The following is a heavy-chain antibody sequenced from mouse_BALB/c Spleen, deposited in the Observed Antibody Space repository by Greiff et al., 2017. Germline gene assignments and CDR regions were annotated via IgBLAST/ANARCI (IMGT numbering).Heavy chain of an antibody. D-gene: IGHD2-13*01. J-gene: IGHJ3*01. Sequence: EVQVVESGGGLVKPGGSLKLSCAASGFTFSSYAMSWVRQTPEQRLEWVATISSGGSYTYYPDSVKGRFTISRDNAKNTLYLQMSSLRSEDTAMYYCARGVIEAWFAYWGQGTLVTVSA. CDR1: GFTFSSYA. V-gene: IGHV5-9-3*01. CDR2: ISSGGSYT. CDR3: ARGVIEAWFAY.